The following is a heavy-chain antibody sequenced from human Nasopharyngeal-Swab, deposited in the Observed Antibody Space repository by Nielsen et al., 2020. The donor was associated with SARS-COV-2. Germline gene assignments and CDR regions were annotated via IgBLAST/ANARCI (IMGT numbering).Heavy chain of an antibody. D-gene: IGHD3-16*02. CDR3: ARQYDYVWGSYRPFDY. V-gene: IGHV3-7*01. CDR1: GFTFSSYW. CDR2: IKQDGSEK. Sequence: GESLKIPCAASGFTFSSYWMSWVRQAPGKGLEWVANIKQDGSEKYYVDSVKGRFTISRDNAKNSLYLQMNSLRAEDTAVYYCARQYDYVWGSYRPFDYWGQGTLVTVSS. J-gene: IGHJ4*02.